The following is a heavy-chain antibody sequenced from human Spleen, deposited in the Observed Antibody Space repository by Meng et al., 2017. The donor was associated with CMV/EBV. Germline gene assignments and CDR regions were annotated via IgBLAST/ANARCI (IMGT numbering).Heavy chain of an antibody. CDR3: ARDEGLWREAAHYYYGMDV. CDR2: INPSGGST. J-gene: IGHJ6*02. D-gene: IGHD2-15*01. V-gene: IGHV1-46*01. CDR1: GYSFTRYY. Sequence: ASVKVSCKASGYSFTRYYMHWVRQAPGQGLEWMGIINPSGGSTTYARKFQGRVTMTRDTSTNTVYMEMSSLRSEDTAVYYCARDEGLWREAAHYYYGMDVWGQGITVTVSS.